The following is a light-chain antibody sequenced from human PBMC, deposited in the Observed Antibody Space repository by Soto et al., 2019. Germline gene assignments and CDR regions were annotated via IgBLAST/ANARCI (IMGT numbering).Light chain of an antibody. CDR2: KAS. CDR1: QRIDSW. V-gene: IGKV1-5*03. Sequence: DIQMTQSPSTLSASVGDRVTITCRASQRIDSWLAWYQQKPGKTPKVLISKASILESGVPSRFSGSASGIEFTLTISNLQTEDFAIYYCQQYGANSPWTFGQGTKVEIK. CDR3: QQYGANSPWT. J-gene: IGKJ1*01.